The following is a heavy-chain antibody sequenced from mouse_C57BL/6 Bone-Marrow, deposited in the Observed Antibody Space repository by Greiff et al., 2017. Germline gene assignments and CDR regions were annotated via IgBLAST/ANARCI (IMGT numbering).Heavy chain of an antibody. CDR3: ARKGTAY. Sequence: VQLQQSGPELVKPGASVKISCKASGYTFTDYYMHWVKQSHGKSLEWIGDINPNNGGTSYNQKFKGKATLTVDKSSSTAYMELRSLTSEDSAVYYCARKGTAYWGQGTTLTVSS. CDR1: GYTFTDYY. V-gene: IGHV1-26*01. D-gene: IGHD2-14*01. CDR2: INPNNGGT. J-gene: IGHJ2*01.